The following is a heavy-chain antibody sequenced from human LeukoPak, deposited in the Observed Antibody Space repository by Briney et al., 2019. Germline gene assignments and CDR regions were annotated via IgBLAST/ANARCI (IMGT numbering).Heavy chain of an antibody. CDR2: ISAYNGNT. V-gene: IGHV1-18*01. CDR3: AKFLYSSSWYLGGDYYYYMDV. J-gene: IGHJ6*03. D-gene: IGHD6-13*01. Sequence: GASVKVSCKASGYTFTSYGISWVRQAPGQGLEWMGWISAYNGNTNYAQKLQGRVTMTTDTSTSTAYMELRSLRSDDTAVYYCAKFLYSSSWYLGGDYYYYMDVWGKGTAVTVSS. CDR1: GYTFTSYG.